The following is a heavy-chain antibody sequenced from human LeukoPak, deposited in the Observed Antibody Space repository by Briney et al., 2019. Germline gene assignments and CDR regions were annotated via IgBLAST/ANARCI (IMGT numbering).Heavy chain of an antibody. CDR3: ARDPGQQLPRGWFDP. J-gene: IGHJ5*02. CDR2: IYHSGNT. D-gene: IGHD6-13*01. CDR1: GGSISSYY. Sequence: SETLSLTCTVSGGSISSYYWSWIRQPPGKGLEWIGSIYHSGNTYYNPSLKSRVTISGDTSKNQFSLKLSSVTAADTAVYYCARDPGQQLPRGWFDPWGQGTLVTVSS. V-gene: IGHV4-38-2*02.